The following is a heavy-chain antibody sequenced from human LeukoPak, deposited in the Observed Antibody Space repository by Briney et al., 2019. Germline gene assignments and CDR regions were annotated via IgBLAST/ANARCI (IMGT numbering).Heavy chain of an antibody. D-gene: IGHD2-21*02. CDR3: ARSLLAYCGGDCYHDY. CDR1: GYTFTGYY. CDR2: INPNSGGK. V-gene: IGHV1-2*02. Sequence: VASVKDSCKASGYTFTGYYMHWVRQAPGQGLEWMGWINPNSGGKNYAQKFHGGVTMTRDTSISTAYMELSRLRSDDTAVYYCARSLLAYCGGDCYHDYWGQGTLVTVSS. J-gene: IGHJ4*02.